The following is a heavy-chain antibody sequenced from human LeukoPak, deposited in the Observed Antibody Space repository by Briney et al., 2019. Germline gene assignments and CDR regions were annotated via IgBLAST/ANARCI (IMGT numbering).Heavy chain of an antibody. CDR1: GGTFNSYA. Sequence: SVKVSCKPSGGTFNSYAISWVRQAPGQGREWMGRIIPIFGTANYAQKLQGRGTITTDESTSTAYMELSSLRSEDTAVYYCARFQLRHPGGRAFDSWGQGTMVTVSS. CDR2: IIPIFGTA. D-gene: IGHD5-24*01. V-gene: IGHV1-69*05. CDR3: ARFQLRHPGGRAFDS. J-gene: IGHJ3*02.